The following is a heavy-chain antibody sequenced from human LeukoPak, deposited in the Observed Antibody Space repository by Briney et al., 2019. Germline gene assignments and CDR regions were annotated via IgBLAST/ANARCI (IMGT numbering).Heavy chain of an antibody. J-gene: IGHJ4*02. CDR3: SRQGAGWYLPDY. V-gene: IGHV5-51*01. D-gene: IGHD6-19*01. CDR1: GYSFNTYW. CDR2: IYPDDSET. Sequence: GESLKISCQGSGYSFNTYWIAWVRQVPGKGLEWVGIIYPDDSETKYSPSFQGQVSISADKSINTAYLQWSSVKASDSALDYCSRQGAGWYLPDYWGQGTLVTVSS.